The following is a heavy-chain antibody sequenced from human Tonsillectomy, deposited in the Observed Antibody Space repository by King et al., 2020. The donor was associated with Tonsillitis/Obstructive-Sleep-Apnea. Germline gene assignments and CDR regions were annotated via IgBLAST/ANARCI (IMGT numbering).Heavy chain of an antibody. CDR2: FSGSGGST. CDR1: GFTFSNYA. V-gene: IGHV3-23*04. Sequence: VQLVESGGGLIQPGGSQRLSCAASGFTFSNYAMSWVRQAPGKGLEWVSRFSGSGGSTYYADSVKGRFTIAKDNSKNTLFLQMNSLRANDTAVYYCAKGLTTGTTLPYDYWGQGTLVTVSS. J-gene: IGHJ4*02. CDR3: AKGLTTGTTLPYDY. D-gene: IGHD2/OR15-2a*01.